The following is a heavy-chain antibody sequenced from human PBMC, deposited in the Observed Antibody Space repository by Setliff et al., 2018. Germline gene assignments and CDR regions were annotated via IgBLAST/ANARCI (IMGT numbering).Heavy chain of an antibody. D-gene: IGHD2-8*02. CDR3: TVYNTGSSKDHY. V-gene: IGHV4-59*03. Sequence: KASETLSLTCTVSGGSISSHYWSWIRQPPGKGLEWIGSIYYSGSTNYNPSLKSRVTISVDTSKNQFSLKLSSVTAADTALYYCTVYNTGSSKDHYWGQGTPVTVS. J-gene: IGHJ4*02. CDR2: IYYSGST. CDR1: GGSISSHY.